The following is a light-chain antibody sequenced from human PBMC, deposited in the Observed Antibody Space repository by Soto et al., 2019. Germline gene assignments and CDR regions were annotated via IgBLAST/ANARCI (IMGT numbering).Light chain of an antibody. CDR1: QSVNSNF. CDR3: QQYGRSPLLYT. CDR2: GSS. J-gene: IGKJ2*01. Sequence: EIVLTQSPGTLSLSPGERATLSCRTSQSVNSNFLAWYQQKPGQAPRLLVYGSSTRAAGVPDRFNGSGSGTDFTLTISRLEPEDFAVYYCQQYGRSPLLYTFGQGTKLGVK. V-gene: IGKV3-20*01.